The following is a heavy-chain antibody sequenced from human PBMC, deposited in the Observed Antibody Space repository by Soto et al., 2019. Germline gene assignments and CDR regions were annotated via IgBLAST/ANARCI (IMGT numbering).Heavy chain of an antibody. D-gene: IGHD6-13*01. Sequence: SVKVSCKASGGTFSSYAISWVRQAPGQGLEWMGGIIPIFGTANYAQKFQGRVTITADESTSTAYMELSSLRSEDTAVYYCARGGPGIAAAGGLYGMDVWGQGTTVTVYS. J-gene: IGHJ6*02. CDR1: GGTFSSYA. CDR2: IIPIFGTA. V-gene: IGHV1-69*13. CDR3: ARGGPGIAAAGGLYGMDV.